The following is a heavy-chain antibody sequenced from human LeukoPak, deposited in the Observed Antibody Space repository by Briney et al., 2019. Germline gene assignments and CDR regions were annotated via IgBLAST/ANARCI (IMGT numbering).Heavy chain of an antibody. V-gene: IGHV4-61*02. CDR1: GGSISSGSYY. CDR3: ARDIAAAGFDY. Sequence: PSETLSLTCTVSGGSISSGSYYWSWIRQPAGKGLEWIGRIYTSGSTNYNPSLKSRVTISVDTSKNQFSLKLSSVTAADTAVYYCARDIAAAGFDYWGQGTLVTVSS. J-gene: IGHJ4*02. CDR2: IYTSGST. D-gene: IGHD6-13*01.